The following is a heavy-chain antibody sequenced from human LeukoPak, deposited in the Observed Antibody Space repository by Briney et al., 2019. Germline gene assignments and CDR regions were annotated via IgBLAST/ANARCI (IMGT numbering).Heavy chain of an antibody. V-gene: IGHV3-7*01. D-gene: IGHD6-6*01. CDR1: GFTFSSYW. J-gene: IGHJ3*02. CDR3: ARGGAARPDI. Sequence: GGSLRLSCAASGFTFSSYWMSWVRQAPGKGLEWVANIKQDGSEKYYVDSVKGRFTISRDNARNSLYLQLNSLRAEDTALYYCARGGAARPDIWGQGTMVVVSS. CDR2: IKQDGSEK.